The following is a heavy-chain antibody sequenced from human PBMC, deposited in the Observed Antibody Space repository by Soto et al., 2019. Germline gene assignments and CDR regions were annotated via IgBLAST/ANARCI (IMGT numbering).Heavy chain of an antibody. CDR1: GGTFSSYA. J-gene: IGHJ4*02. CDR2: IIPIFGTA. Sequence: QVQLVQSGAEVKKPGSSVKVSCKASGGTFSSYAISWVRQAPGQGLEWMGGIIPIFGTANYAQKFQGRVTFTAEESTRTGYMERSCLRSEDMAVYYCARAVWYYDILTGTTPFDYWGQGTLVTVSS. D-gene: IGHD3-9*01. V-gene: IGHV1-69*01. CDR3: ARAVWYYDILTGTTPFDY.